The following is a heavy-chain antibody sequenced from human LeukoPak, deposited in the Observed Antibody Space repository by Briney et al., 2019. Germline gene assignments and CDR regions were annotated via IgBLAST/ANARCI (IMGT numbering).Heavy chain of an antibody. CDR3: ARGPTYYDSWSGYSSVRFDP. Sequence: ASVKVSCKASGYSFTGYYMHWVRQATGQGLEWMGWMNPNSGNTGYAQKFQGRVTMTRNTSISTAYMELSSLRSEDTAVYYCARGPTYYDSWSGYSSVRFDPWGQGTLVTVSS. J-gene: IGHJ5*02. V-gene: IGHV1-8*02. CDR2: MNPNSGNT. D-gene: IGHD3-3*01. CDR1: GYSFTGYY.